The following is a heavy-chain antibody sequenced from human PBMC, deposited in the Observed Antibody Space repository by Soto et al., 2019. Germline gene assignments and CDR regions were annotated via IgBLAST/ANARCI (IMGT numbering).Heavy chain of an antibody. D-gene: IGHD6-19*01. CDR2: IEQDGSEK. Sequence: GGSLRLSCAASGFTFSNYGMYWVRQAPGKGLEWVANIEQDGSEKYYVDSVKGRFTISRDNAKNSLYLQMDSLRAEDTAVYYCARGMTVAANWFDPWGQGTQVTVSS. V-gene: IGHV3-7*04. CDR1: GFTFSNYG. CDR3: ARGMTVAANWFDP. J-gene: IGHJ5*02.